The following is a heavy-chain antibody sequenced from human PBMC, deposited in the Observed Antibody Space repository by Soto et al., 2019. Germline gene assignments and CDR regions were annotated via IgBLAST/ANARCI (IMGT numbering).Heavy chain of an antibody. J-gene: IGHJ4*02. Sequence: GASVKVSCKTSGYTFTNHGVSWVRQAPGQGLEWMGWISGYNGDTDYVQKFQDRVTLTIDTSTSTVFMELRSLRSDDTAVYYCARDLDYSTSICVHWGQGTPVTVS. CDR3: ARDLDYSTSICVH. D-gene: IGHD4-4*01. CDR2: ISGYNGDT. V-gene: IGHV1-18*01. CDR1: GYTFTNHG.